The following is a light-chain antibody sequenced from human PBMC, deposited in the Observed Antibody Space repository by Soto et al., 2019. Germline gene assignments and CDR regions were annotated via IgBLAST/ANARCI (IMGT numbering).Light chain of an antibody. CDR1: QGISSY. CDR2: VAS. CDR3: QQLNSYPIT. Sequence: DIQLTQSPSFLSASVGDRVTITCRASQGISSYLAWYQQKPGKAPKFLIYVASTLQSGVPSGFSDSGSGTDFTLTISSLQPEDFATYYCQQLNSYPITFDQGTRLEIK. J-gene: IGKJ5*01. V-gene: IGKV1-9*01.